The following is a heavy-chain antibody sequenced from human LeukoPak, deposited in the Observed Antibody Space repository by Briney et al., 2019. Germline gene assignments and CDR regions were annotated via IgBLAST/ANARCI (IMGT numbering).Heavy chain of an antibody. D-gene: IGHD3-10*01. J-gene: IGHJ3*02. V-gene: IGHV3-74*01. Sequence: GGSLRLTCAASGFTFSSNWMYWVRQAPGKGPVWVSRINSDGTTTTYADSVRGRFTISRDNARNTLYLQMNSLRAEDTAVYNCAKTRIITAYDALDIWGQGTVVSVSS. CDR2: INSDGTTT. CDR1: GFTFSSNW. CDR3: AKTRIITAYDALDI.